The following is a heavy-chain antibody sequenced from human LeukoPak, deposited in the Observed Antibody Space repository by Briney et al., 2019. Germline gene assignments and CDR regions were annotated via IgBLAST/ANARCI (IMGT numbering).Heavy chain of an antibody. J-gene: IGHJ4*02. D-gene: IGHD3-22*01. V-gene: IGHV3-30*03. CDR2: ISYDGSNK. Sequence: GGSLRLSCAASGFTFSSYGMHWVRQAPGKGLEWVAVISYDGSNKYYADSVKGRFTISRDNSKNTLYLQMNSLRAEDTAVYYCASQDSSGIDYWGQGTLVTVSS. CDR3: ASQDSSGIDY. CDR1: GFTFSSYG.